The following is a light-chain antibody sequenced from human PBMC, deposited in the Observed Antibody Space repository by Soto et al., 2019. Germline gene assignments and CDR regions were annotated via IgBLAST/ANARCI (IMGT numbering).Light chain of an antibody. J-gene: IGKJ4*01. V-gene: IGKV1-39*01. CDR2: SAS. CDR1: QRISDS. CDR3: QQSYSVPFS. Sequence: DIQMTQSPSSLSASVGDRVTITCRASQRISDSLNWYQQKPGKAPNLVISSASSLYPGVPSRFSGSGSGTDFTLTISSLQPEDFATYYCQQSYSVPFSFGGGTKVEIK.